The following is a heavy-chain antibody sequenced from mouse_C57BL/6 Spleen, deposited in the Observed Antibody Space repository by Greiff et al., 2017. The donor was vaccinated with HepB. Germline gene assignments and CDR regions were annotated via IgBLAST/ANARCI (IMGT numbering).Heavy chain of an antibody. CDR3: ARVLTTVVAKYFDV. V-gene: IGHV3-6*01. D-gene: IGHD1-1*01. CDR1: GYSITSGYY. J-gene: IGHJ1*03. Sequence: VQLQQSGPGLVKPSQSLSLTCSVTGYSITSGYYWNWIRQFPGNKLEWMGYISYDGSNNYNPSLKNRISITRDTSKNQFFLKLNSVTTEDTATYYCARVLTTVVAKYFDVWGTGTTVTVSS. CDR2: ISYDGSN.